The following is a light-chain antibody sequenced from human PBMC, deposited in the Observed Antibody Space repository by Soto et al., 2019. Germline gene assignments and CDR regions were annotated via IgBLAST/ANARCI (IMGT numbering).Light chain of an antibody. CDR3: QQYGSSAPIT. CDR1: QSVSCNY. J-gene: IGKJ5*01. V-gene: IGKV3-20*01. Sequence: EIVLTQSPGTLSLSPGERATLSCRASQSVSCNYLAWYQQKPGQAPSLLIYDASSRATGIPDRFSGSGSGTDFNLTISRLKPEDFAMYYCQQYGSSAPITFGQGTRLEIE. CDR2: DAS.